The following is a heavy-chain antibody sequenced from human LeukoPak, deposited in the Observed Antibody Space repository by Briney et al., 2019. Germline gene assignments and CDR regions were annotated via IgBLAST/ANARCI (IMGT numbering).Heavy chain of an antibody. D-gene: IGHD2-2*01. J-gene: IGHJ4*02. CDR3: AISGDSLSKYCSSTSCREFDY. Sequence: ASVKVSCKVSGYTLTELSMHWVRQAPGKGLEWMGGFDPEDGETIYAQKFQGRVTMTEDTSTDTAYMELSSLRSEDTAVYYCAISGDSLSKYCSSTSCREFDYWGQGTLVTVSS. V-gene: IGHV1-24*01. CDR1: GYTLTELS. CDR2: FDPEDGET.